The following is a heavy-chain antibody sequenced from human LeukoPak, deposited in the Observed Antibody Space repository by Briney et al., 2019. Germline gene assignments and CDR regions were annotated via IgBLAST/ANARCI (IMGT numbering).Heavy chain of an antibody. V-gene: IGHV3-21*05. CDR3: ARVSGGRTEYFDS. D-gene: IGHD1/OR15-1a*01. J-gene: IGHJ4*02. CDR2: ITGNSRFR. CDR1: GFTFSSYS. Sequence: GGSLRLSCAASGFTFSSYSMNWVRQAPGMGLEWVSYITGNSRFRYYADSVKGRITISRDNAKNSLYLQMNSLRAEDTAVYFCARVSGGRTEYFDSWGQGTLVTVSS.